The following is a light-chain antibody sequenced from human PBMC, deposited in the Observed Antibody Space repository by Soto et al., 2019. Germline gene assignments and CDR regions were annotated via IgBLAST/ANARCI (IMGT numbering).Light chain of an antibody. CDR2: EVT. J-gene: IGLJ1*01. Sequence: QTVLTQPASVSWSPGQSITISCTGTSRDIGNYNYVSWYQHHPGKAPILMIYEVTSRPSGVSDRFSGSKSGMTASLTISGLQPEDEADYFCASYRSANTLVVFGTGTKVTVL. CDR3: ASYRSANTLVV. CDR1: SRDIGNYNY. V-gene: IGLV2-14*01.